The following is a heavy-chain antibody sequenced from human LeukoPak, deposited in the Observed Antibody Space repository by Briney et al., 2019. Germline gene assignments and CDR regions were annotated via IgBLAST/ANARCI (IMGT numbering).Heavy chain of an antibody. J-gene: IGHJ4*02. V-gene: IGHV1-69*05. Sequence: SVKVSCKASGGTFSSYGISWVRQAPGQELEWMGRIIPIFGTANYAQKFQGRLTITTDESTSTAYMELSSLGSEDTAVYYCAREGDYGDYASDCWGQGTLVTVSS. CDR3: AREGDYGDYASDC. CDR2: IIPIFGTA. CDR1: GGTFSSYG. D-gene: IGHD4-17*01.